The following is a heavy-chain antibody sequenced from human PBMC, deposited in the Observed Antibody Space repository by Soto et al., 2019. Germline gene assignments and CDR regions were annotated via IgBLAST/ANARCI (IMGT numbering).Heavy chain of an antibody. CDR3: AKVGAFAITGTTDY. CDR1: GFTFSSYA. V-gene: IGHV3-23*01. D-gene: IGHD1-20*01. Sequence: QPGGSLRLSCAASGFTFSSYAMSWVRQAPGKGLEWVSAISGSGGSTYYADSVKGRFTISRDNSKNTLHLQMNSLRAEDTAVYYCAKVGAFAITGTTDYWGQGTLVTVSS. CDR2: ISGSGGST. J-gene: IGHJ4*02.